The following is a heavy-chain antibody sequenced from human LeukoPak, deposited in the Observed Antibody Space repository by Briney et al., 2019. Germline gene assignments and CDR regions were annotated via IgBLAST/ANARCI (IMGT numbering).Heavy chain of an antibody. J-gene: IGHJ3*02. V-gene: IGHV3-33*01. CDR3: ARDLGGNAFDI. CDR1: GFTFSSHG. D-gene: IGHD3-10*01. CDR2: IWYDGSEK. Sequence: GGSLRLSCAASGFTFSSHGMHWVRQAPGKGLEWVAVIWYDGSEKYYADSVKGRFTISRDNSKNTLYLQMNSLRAEDTAVYYCARDLGGNAFDIWGQGTMVTVSS.